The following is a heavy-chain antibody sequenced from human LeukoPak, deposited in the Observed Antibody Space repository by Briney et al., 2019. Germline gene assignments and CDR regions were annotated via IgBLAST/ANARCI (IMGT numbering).Heavy chain of an antibody. D-gene: IGHD3-22*01. CDR1: GFTFSSYA. CDR3: AKDAQSVGYYYDSSGYYRGRKQGDY. CDR2: ISGSGGST. V-gene: IGHV3-23*01. J-gene: IGHJ4*02. Sequence: GGSLRLSCAASGFTFSSYAMSWVRQAPGKGLEWVSAISGSGGSTYYADSVKGRFTISRDNSKNTLYLRMNSLRAEDTAVYYCAKDAQSVGYYYDSSGYYRGRKQGDYWGQGTLVTVSS.